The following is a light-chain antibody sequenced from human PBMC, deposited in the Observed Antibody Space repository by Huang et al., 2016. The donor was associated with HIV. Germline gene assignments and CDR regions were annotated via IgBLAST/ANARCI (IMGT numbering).Light chain of an antibody. CDR1: QSLVHDNGYSY. J-gene: IGKJ4*01. Sequence: DIVMTQSPLSLPVTPGEPASISCRSSQSLVHDNGYSYLDWYLQKPGQSPQVLIYMASVRAPGIPDRFSGGGSGTNFTLEINRVDAEDVGTYYCTQSLQSLTFGGGTRLEIK. V-gene: IGKV2-28*01. CDR2: MAS. CDR3: TQSLQSLT.